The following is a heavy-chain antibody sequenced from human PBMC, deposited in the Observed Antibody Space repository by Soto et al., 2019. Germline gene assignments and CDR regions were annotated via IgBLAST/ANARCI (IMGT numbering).Heavy chain of an antibody. D-gene: IGHD3-22*01. CDR3: TTEAYDNSGSLAFDI. CDR2: IFHTGTT. J-gene: IGHJ3*02. Sequence: TSETLSLTCTVSGVSITNYYYILLRQPPGKGLEWIGYIFHTGTTSYNPSLKSRVTLSVDTSQSQFSLKLNSVTAADTAVYYCTTEAYDNSGSLAFDIWGPGTLVTVSS. V-gene: IGHV4-59*08. CDR1: GVSITNYY.